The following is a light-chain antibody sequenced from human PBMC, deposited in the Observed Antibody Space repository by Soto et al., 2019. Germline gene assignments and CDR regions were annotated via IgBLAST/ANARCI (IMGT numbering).Light chain of an antibody. CDR3: LSYDRSLFWV. J-gene: IGLJ3*02. Sequence: QPVLTQPPSVSGAPGQRVTISCTGSTSNIGAGYDVHWYQQLPGTAPKLVIYANSNRPSGVPDRFSGSKSGTSASLAITGLQAEDEADYYCLSYDRSLFWVFGGGTKVTVL. CDR1: TSNIGAGYD. V-gene: IGLV1-40*01. CDR2: ANS.